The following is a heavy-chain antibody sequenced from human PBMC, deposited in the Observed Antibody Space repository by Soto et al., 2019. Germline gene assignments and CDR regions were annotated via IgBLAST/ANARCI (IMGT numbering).Heavy chain of an antibody. CDR3: ASGLLWFGESVAEYFQH. CDR1: GYTFTSYD. V-gene: IGHV1-8*01. J-gene: IGHJ1*01. D-gene: IGHD3-10*01. Sequence: QVQLVQSGAEVKKPGASVKVSCKASGYTFTSYDINWVRQATGQGLEWMGWMNPNSGNTGYAQKFQGRVTMTRNTSISTAYMELSSLRSEDTAVYYCASGLLWFGESVAEYFQHWGQGTLVTVSS. CDR2: MNPNSGNT.